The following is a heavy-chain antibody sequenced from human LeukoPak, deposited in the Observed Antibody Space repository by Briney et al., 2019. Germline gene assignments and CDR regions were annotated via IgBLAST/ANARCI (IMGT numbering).Heavy chain of an antibody. CDR2: IYYSGST. V-gene: IGHV4-59*01. CDR3: ARAILRRYYDSSGYYYGPYYYYGMDV. J-gene: IGHJ6*02. D-gene: IGHD3-22*01. CDR1: GGSISSYY. Sequence: SETLSLTCTVFGGSISSYYWSWIRQPPGKGLEWIGYIYYSGSTNYNPSLKSRVTISVDTSKNQFSLKLSSVTAADTAVYYCARAILRRYYDSSGYYYGPYYYYGMDVWGQGTTVTVSS.